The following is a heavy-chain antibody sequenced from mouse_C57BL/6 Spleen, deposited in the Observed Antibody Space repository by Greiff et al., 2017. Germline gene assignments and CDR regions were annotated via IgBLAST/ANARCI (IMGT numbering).Heavy chain of an antibody. D-gene: IGHD4-1*02. CDR1: GYTFTSSW. J-gene: IGHJ2*01. Sequence: VQLQQPGAELVRPGTSVKLSCKASGYTFTSSWMHWVKQRPGQGLEWIGVIDPSDSYTNYNQKFKGKATLTVDTSSSTAYMQLSSLTSEDAAVYYCASQLGPLDYWGQGTTLTVSS. V-gene: IGHV1-59*01. CDR2: IDPSDSYT. CDR3: ASQLGPLDY.